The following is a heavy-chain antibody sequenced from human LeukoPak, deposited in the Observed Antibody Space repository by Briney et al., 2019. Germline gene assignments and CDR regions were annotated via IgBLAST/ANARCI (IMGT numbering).Heavy chain of an antibody. Sequence: SGGSLRLSCAASGFTFSSYAMSWVRQAPGKGLEWVSVIYSGGSTYYADSVKGRFTISRDNSKNTLYLQMNSLRAEDTAVYYCARDRSFDIWGQGTMVTVSS. CDR1: GFTFSSYA. CDR2: IYSGGST. V-gene: IGHV3-66*01. CDR3: ARDRSFDI. J-gene: IGHJ3*02.